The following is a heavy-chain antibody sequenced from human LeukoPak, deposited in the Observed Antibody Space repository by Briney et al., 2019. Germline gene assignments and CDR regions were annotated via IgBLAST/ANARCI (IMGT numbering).Heavy chain of an antibody. CDR3: ARDTLGLGTRGYYYYMDV. CDR1: GYSISSAYY. CDR2: IYHSGST. Sequence: PSETLSLTCTVSGYSISSAYYWGWIRQPPGKGLEWIGNIYHSGSTYYNPSLKSRVTISVDTSKNQFSLKLSSVTAADTAVYYCARDTLGLGTRGYYYYMDVWGKGTTVIISS. D-gene: IGHD7-27*01. V-gene: IGHV4-38-2*02. J-gene: IGHJ6*03.